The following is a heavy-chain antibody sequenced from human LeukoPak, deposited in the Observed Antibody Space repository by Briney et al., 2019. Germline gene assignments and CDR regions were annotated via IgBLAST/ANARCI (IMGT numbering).Heavy chain of an antibody. D-gene: IGHD1-26*01. Sequence: GGSLRLSCAASGFTFSSYWMHWVRQTPGKGLVWVSRINGAGSSTTYADSVKGRFTLSRDNAKYTLYLQMNSLRAEDTAVYYCAVVGSSGCYSYWGQGTLVTVSS. CDR3: AVVGSSGCYSY. CDR2: INGAGSST. CDR1: GFTFSSYW. J-gene: IGHJ4*02. V-gene: IGHV3-74*01.